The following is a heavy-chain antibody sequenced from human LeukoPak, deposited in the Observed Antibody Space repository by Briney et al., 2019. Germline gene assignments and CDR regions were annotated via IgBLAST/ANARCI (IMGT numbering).Heavy chain of an antibody. Sequence: GGSLRLSCAASGFTFSSYSMNWVRQAPGKGLEWVSYISSSSSTICYADSVKGRFTISRDNAKNSLYLQMNSLRAEDTAVYYCSRFWSGYYPDLDDYWGQGTLVTVSS. CDR2: ISSSSSTI. CDR1: GFTFSSYS. D-gene: IGHD3-3*01. J-gene: IGHJ4*02. V-gene: IGHV3-48*01. CDR3: SRFWSGYYPDLDDY.